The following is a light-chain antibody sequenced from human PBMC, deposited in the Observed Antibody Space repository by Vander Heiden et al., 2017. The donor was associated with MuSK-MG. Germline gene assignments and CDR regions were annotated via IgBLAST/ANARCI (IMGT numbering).Light chain of an antibody. CDR2: DNP. V-gene: IGLV1-40*01. CDR3: QSYDSSLTASV. CDR1: NSNIGAGYD. J-gene: IGLJ1*01. Sequence: QSVLTQPPSVSGAPGQRVTISYTGSNSNIGAGYDVHWYQQVPGTAPKLLIFDNPHRPSGVSDRFSASNSGTSASLAITGLQAEDEADYYCQSYDSSLTASVFGPGTKVTVL.